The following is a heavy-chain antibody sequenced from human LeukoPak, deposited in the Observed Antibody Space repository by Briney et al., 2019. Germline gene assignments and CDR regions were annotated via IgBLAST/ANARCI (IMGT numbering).Heavy chain of an antibody. Sequence: GGSLRLSCAASGFIFSNYAMYWVRQAPGKGLEWVSAISGRSDNTYYADSVKGRFTLSRDSSKNTLYLQMNSLRADDTAVCYCAKWGDYDVLTGYYVSDFWGQGTLVTVSS. CDR1: GFIFSNYA. CDR2: ISGRSDNT. J-gene: IGHJ4*02. V-gene: IGHV3-23*01. CDR3: AKWGDYDVLTGYYVSDF. D-gene: IGHD3-9*01.